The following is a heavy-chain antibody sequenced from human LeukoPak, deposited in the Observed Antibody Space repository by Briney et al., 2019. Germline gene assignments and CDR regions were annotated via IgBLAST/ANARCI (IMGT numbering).Heavy chain of an antibody. CDR3: ATGGDHPY. J-gene: IGHJ1*01. CDR2: IYSGSSA. V-gene: IGHV3-53*01. Sequence: GGSLRLSCAASGFTPSSNYMSWVRQAPGKGLEWVSVIYSGSSADYADSVKGRFTISRDNSKNTLYLQMNSLRAEDTAVYYCATGGDHPYWGPGTLVTVSS. D-gene: IGHD2-21*02. CDR1: GFTPSSNY.